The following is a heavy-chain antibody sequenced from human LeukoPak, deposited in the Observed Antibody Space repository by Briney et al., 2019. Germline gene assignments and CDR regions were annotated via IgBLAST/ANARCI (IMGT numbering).Heavy chain of an antibody. V-gene: IGHV3-66*02. CDR3: AGRRVLDASFDY. D-gene: IGHD3-16*01. J-gene: IGHJ4*02. CDR1: EFTASGNY. CDR2: IYSSDNT. Sequence: PGGSLRLSCAASEFTASGNYMSWVRQAPGKGLEWVSVIYSSDNTYYIDSVKGRFTISRDNSKNTLYLQMNSLRAEDTAVYYCAGRRVLDASFDYWGQGTLVTVSS.